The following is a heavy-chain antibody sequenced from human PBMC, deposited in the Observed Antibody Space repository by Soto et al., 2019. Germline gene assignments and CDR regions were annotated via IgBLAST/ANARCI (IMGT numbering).Heavy chain of an antibody. J-gene: IGHJ6*02. CDR1: GGSISSYY. V-gene: IGHV4-59*01. D-gene: IGHD3-9*01. Sequence: SETLSLTCTVSGGSISSYYWSWIRQPPGKGLEWIGYIYYSGSTNYNPSLKSRVTISVDTSKNQFSLKLSSVTAADTAVYYCARGTGLRYFDSDAYYGMDVWGQGTAVTVSS. CDR2: IYYSGST. CDR3: ARGTGLRYFDSDAYYGMDV.